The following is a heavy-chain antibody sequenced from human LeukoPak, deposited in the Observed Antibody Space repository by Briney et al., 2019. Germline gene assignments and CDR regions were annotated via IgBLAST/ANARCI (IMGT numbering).Heavy chain of an antibody. V-gene: IGHV1-46*01. CDR3: ARSGDSSGYFRYYYYYYMDV. J-gene: IGHJ6*03. D-gene: IGHD3-22*01. CDR2: INPSGGST. Sequence: ASVKVSCKASGYTFTSYYMHWVRQAPGQGLEWMGIINPSGGSTSYAQKFQGRVTMTRDTSTSTVYMELSSLRSEDTAVYYCARSGDSSGYFRYYYYYYMDVWGKGTTVTVSS. CDR1: GYTFTSYY.